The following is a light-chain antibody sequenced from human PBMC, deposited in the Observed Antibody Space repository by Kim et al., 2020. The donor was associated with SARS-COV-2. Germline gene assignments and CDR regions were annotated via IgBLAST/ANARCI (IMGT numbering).Light chain of an antibody. Sequence: LSPGESATLSCRASQSVRNYLAWYQQKPGLAPRLLIYDASNRATDIPARFSGSGSGTDFTLTISSLEPEDSAVYYCQQRSNWPRTFGQGTKVDIK. CDR2: DAS. CDR3: QQRSNWPRT. V-gene: IGKV3-11*01. CDR1: QSVRNY. J-gene: IGKJ1*01.